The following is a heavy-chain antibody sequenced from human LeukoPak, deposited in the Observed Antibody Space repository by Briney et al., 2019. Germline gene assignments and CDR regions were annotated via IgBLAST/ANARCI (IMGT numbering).Heavy chain of an antibody. Sequence: PSETLSLTCTVSGGSISSYYWSWIRQPPGKGLEWIGYIYYSGSTNYNPSLKSRVTISVDTSKNQFSLKLSSVTAADTAVYYCARLGGYVYYYYYYYGMDVWGQGTTVTVSS. D-gene: IGHD5-12*01. J-gene: IGHJ6*02. CDR2: IYYSGST. CDR3: ARLGGYVYYYYYYYGMDV. V-gene: IGHV4-59*01. CDR1: GGSISSYY.